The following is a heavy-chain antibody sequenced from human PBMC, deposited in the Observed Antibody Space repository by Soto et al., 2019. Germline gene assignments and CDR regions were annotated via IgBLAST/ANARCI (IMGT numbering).Heavy chain of an antibody. D-gene: IGHD3-22*01. CDR3: ARTRAVRSTMMET. V-gene: IGHV4-39*01. CDR1: GGSISSSSYY. J-gene: IGHJ5*02. CDR2: IYYSGST. Sequence: QLQLQESGPGLVKPSETLSLTCTVSGGSISSSSYYWGWIRQPPGKGLEWIGSIYYSGSTYYNPSLKSRVTISVDTSKNQFSLTLSSVTAADTAVYYCARTRAVRSTMMETWGQVTLVTVSS.